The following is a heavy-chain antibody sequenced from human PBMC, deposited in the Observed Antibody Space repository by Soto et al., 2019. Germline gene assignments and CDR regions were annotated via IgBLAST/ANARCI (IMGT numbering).Heavy chain of an antibody. Sequence: SVKVSCKASGGTFSSYAISWARQAPGQGLEWMGGIIPIFGTANYAQKFQGRVTITADESTSTAYMELSSLRSEDTAVYYCARKVTTPFYYYYGMDVWGQGTTVTVSS. CDR1: GGTFSSYA. CDR3: ARKVTTPFYYYYGMDV. D-gene: IGHD4-17*01. J-gene: IGHJ6*02. CDR2: IIPIFGTA. V-gene: IGHV1-69*13.